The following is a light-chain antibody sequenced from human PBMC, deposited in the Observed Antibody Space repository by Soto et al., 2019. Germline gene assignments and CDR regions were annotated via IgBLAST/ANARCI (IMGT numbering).Light chain of an antibody. CDR2: EDS. Sequence: QSVLTQPASVSGSPGQSITISCTGTSSDVGSYNLVSWYQQHPGKAPKLMIYEDSKRPSGVSNRFSGSQSGNTASLTISGLQAEDDADYYCCSYAGDRILFGGGTKVTVL. J-gene: IGLJ2*01. V-gene: IGLV2-23*01. CDR3: CSYAGDRIL. CDR1: SSDVGSYNL.